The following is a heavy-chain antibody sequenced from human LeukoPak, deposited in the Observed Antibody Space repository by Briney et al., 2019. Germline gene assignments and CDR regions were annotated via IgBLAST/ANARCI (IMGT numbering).Heavy chain of an antibody. CDR1: GYSINTGQY. CDR2: IFHSGST. J-gene: IGHJ5*02. V-gene: IGHV4-38-2*02. D-gene: IGHD1-26*01. CDR3: VGAHGTGVIRDL. Sequence: SETLSLTCTVSGYSINTGQYWGWIRQPPGKGLEWIGNIFHSGSTFYNPSLKSRVTLSMDTSNNRFSLNLTSVTAADTALYFCVGAHGTGVIRDLWGQGILVAVSS.